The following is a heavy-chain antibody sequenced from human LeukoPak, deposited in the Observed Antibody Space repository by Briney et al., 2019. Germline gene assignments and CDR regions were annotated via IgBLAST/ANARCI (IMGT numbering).Heavy chain of an antibody. CDR2: IYYSGST. CDR3: ARGGPYWYLDL. CDR1: GGSISSYY. V-gene: IGHV4-59*01. Sequence: PSETLSLTCTVSGGSISSYYWSWIRQPPGKGLEWIGYIYYSGSTNYNPSLKSRVTISVDTSKNQFSLKLSSVTAADTAVYYCARGGPYWYLDLWGRGTLVTVSS. J-gene: IGHJ2*01.